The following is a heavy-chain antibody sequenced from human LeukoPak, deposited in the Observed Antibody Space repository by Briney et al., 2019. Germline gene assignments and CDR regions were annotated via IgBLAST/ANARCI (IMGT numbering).Heavy chain of an antibody. CDR2: ISGVGLRT. CDR3: AFLGGFDY. CDR1: GFTFDDYA. Sequence: PGGSLRLSCAASGFTFDDYAMHWVRQAPGKGLDWVSLISGVGLRTYYADSLKGRFTISSDNSKNSLYLQMNSLRTEDTALYYCAFLGGFDYWGQGTLVTVSS. J-gene: IGHJ4*02. D-gene: IGHD3-10*01. V-gene: IGHV3-43*02.